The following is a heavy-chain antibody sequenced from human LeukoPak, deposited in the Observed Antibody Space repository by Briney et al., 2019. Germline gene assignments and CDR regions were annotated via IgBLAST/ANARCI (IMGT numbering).Heavy chain of an antibody. D-gene: IGHD2-21*02. Sequence: SETLSLTCAVSGDSISSGGYSWSWIRQTPGKGLEWIAYIHDSGSTYNNPSLKSRVTISVDKSKNQFSLKLSSVTAADTAVYYCAGAYCGGDCYSGRAFDIWGQGTMVTVSS. CDR1: GDSISSGGYS. V-gene: IGHV4-30-4*07. CDR2: IHDSGST. CDR3: AGAYCGGDCYSGRAFDI. J-gene: IGHJ3*02.